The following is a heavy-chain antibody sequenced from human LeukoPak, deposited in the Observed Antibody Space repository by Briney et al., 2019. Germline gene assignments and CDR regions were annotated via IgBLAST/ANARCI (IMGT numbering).Heavy chain of an antibody. CDR1: GGSISSYY. CDR3: ARGFKHYGSGSYHNAFDI. Sequence: SETLSLTCTVSGGSISSYYWSWIRQPPGKGLEWIGYIYYSGSTNYNPSLKSRVTISVDTSKNQFSLKLSSVTAADTAVYYCARGFKHYGSGSYHNAFDIWGQGTMVTVSS. V-gene: IGHV4-59*01. CDR2: IYYSGST. J-gene: IGHJ3*02. D-gene: IGHD3-10*01.